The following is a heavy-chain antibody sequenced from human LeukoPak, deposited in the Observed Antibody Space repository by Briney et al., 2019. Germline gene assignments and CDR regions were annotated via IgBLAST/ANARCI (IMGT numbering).Heavy chain of an antibody. D-gene: IGHD1-26*01. CDR2: IYPGDSGP. Sequence: GESLKISCKVSGYNFTSYCIGWVRPMPGKGLEWMGVIYPGDSGPTYSPSFQGQVTISVDKSINTAYLQWSSLQASDTAMYYCGMSGDRVPLQDDVFDVWGQGTMVTVST. CDR1: GYNFTSYC. J-gene: IGHJ3*01. CDR3: GMSGDRVPLQDDVFDV. V-gene: IGHV5-51*01.